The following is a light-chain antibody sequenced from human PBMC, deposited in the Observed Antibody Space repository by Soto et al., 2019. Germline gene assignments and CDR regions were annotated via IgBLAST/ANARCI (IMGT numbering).Light chain of an antibody. Sequence: DIQMTQSPSTLSASVGDRVTITCRASQSISSWLAWYQQKPGKGPKLLIYDASSLESGVPSRFSGSGSGTEFTLTISSLQPDDFATYSCQQDNSYPWTFGQGTKVEIK. J-gene: IGKJ1*01. CDR1: QSISSW. V-gene: IGKV1-5*01. CDR2: DAS. CDR3: QQDNSYPWT.